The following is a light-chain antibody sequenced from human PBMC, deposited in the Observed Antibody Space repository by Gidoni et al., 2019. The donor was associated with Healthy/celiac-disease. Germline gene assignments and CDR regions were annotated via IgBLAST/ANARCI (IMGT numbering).Light chain of an antibody. Sequence: DIQMTQSPSSLSASVGDRVTITCRASQSISSYLNWYQQTPGKAPKLLIYAASSLQSGVPARFSGSGAGTDFTLNISSVQPEDFATYYCQQGYSTLWTFGQGTKVEIK. CDR1: QSISSY. CDR3: QQGYSTLWT. J-gene: IGKJ1*01. V-gene: IGKV1-39*01. CDR2: AAS.